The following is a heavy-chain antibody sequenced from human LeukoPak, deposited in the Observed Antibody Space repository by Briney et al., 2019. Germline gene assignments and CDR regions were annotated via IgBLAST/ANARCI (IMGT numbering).Heavy chain of an antibody. D-gene: IGHD2-15*01. CDR3: ARLRSRDYYYMDV. V-gene: IGHV4-39*01. J-gene: IGHJ6*03. Sequence: PSETLSLTCTVSGGSISSSSYYWGWIRQPPGKGLEWIGSIYYSGSTYYNPSLKGRVTISVDTSKNQFSLKLSSVTAADTAVYYCARLRSRDYYYMDVWGKGTTVTVSS. CDR1: GGSISSSSYY. CDR2: IYYSGST.